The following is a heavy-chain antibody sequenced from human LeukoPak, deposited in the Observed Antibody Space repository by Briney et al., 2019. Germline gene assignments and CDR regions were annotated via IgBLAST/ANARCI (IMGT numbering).Heavy chain of an antibody. Sequence: PGGSLRLSCAASGFTFSSYSMNWVRQAPGKGLEWVSYISHSSSTIYYADSVKGRFTISRDNAKNSLYLQMNSLRAEDTAVYYCARTPGYYYDSSGCLDYWGQGTLVTVSS. V-gene: IGHV3-48*04. CDR1: GFTFSSYS. D-gene: IGHD3-22*01. CDR2: ISHSSSTI. CDR3: ARTPGYYYDSSGCLDY. J-gene: IGHJ4*02.